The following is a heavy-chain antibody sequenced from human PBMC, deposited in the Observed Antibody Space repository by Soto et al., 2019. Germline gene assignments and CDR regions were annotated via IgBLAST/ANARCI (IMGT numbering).Heavy chain of an antibody. J-gene: IGHJ4*02. CDR1: GFTFSKYA. V-gene: IGHV3-23*01. CDR2: ISGNFGVSYDGT. D-gene: IGHD1-7*01. CDR3: AKSDPGTPTPFYY. Sequence: QPGGSLRLSCAASGFTFSKYAMGWVRQGPGKGLEWVSVISGNFGVSYDGTNYADSVKGRFTISRDNSRDTLYLQMNSLRAEDTAVYFCAKSDPGTPTPFYYWGQGTLVTVSS.